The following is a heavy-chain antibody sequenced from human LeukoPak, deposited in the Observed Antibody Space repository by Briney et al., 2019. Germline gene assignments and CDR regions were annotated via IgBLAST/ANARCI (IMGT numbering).Heavy chain of an antibody. CDR2: ISYDGSNK. V-gene: IGHV3-30*18. D-gene: IGHD4-17*01. CDR1: GFTFSSYG. Sequence: GGSLRLSCAASGFTFSSYGMHWVRQAPGKGLEWVAVISYDGSNKYYADSVKGRFTISRDNSKNTLYLQMNSLRAEDTAVYYCAKAPRGYGDWYYFDYWGQGTLVTVSS. J-gene: IGHJ4*02. CDR3: AKAPRGYGDWYYFDY.